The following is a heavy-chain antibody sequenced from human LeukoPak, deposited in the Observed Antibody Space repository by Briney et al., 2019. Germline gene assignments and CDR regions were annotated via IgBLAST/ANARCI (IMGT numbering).Heavy chain of an antibody. Sequence: SETLSLTCTVSGGSISSSSYYWGWIRQPPGKGLEWIGSIYHSETTYYNPSLKSRDIISVDTSKNQFSLKLNSVTAADTAVYYCGRPNPDSSGYYGSFDPWGQGILVTVSS. J-gene: IGHJ5*02. CDR1: GGSISSSSYY. CDR2: IYHSETT. CDR3: GRPNPDSSGYYGSFDP. V-gene: IGHV4-39*01. D-gene: IGHD3-22*01.